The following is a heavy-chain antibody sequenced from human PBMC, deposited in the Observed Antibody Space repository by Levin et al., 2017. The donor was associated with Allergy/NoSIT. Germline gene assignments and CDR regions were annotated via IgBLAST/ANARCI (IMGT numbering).Heavy chain of an antibody. CDR1: GFTFSSYW. J-gene: IGHJ4*02. CDR2: INTDGSTT. Sequence: PGGSLRLSCAASGFTFSSYWMHWVRQAPGKGLVWVSRINTDGSTTNYADSVKGRFTISRDNAKNTLYLQMNSLRAEGTAVYYCARALIVGATSGGDYWGQGTLVTVSS. V-gene: IGHV3-74*01. D-gene: IGHD1-26*01. CDR3: ARALIVGATSGGDY.